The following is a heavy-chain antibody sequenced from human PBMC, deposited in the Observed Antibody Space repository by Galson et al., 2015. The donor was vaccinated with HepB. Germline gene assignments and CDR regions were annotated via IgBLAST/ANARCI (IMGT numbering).Heavy chain of an antibody. V-gene: IGHV3-11*01. CDR3: ARDHCSSTSCYSHYGMDV. CDR1: GFTFSDYY. J-gene: IGHJ6*02. CDR2: ISSSGSTI. Sequence: SLRLSCAASGFTFSDYYMSWIRQAPGKGLEWVSYISSSGSTIYYADSVKGRFTISRDNAKNSLYLQMNSLRAEDTAVYYCARDHCSSTSCYSHYGMDVWGQGTTVTVSS. D-gene: IGHD2-2*01.